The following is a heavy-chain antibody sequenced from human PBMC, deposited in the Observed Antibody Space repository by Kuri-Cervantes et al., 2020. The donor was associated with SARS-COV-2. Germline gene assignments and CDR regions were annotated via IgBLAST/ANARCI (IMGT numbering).Heavy chain of an antibody. CDR3: ARDPPPDIVLMVYAIPGGVDV. V-gene: IGHV1-18*01. Sequence: ASVKVSCKASGYTFTSYGISWVRQAPGQGLEWMGWISAYNGNTNYAQKLQGRVTMTTDTSTSTAYMELRSLRSDDTAVYYCARDPPPDIVLMVYAIPGGVDVWGQGTTVTVSS. CDR2: ISAYNGNT. J-gene: IGHJ6*02. D-gene: IGHD2-8*01. CDR1: GYTFTSYG.